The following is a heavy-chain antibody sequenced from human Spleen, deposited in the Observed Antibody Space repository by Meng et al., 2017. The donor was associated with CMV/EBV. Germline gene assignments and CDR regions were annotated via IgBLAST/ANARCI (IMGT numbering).Heavy chain of an antibody. CDR3: ARWGLYDSSGYYHGWFDP. J-gene: IGHJ5*02. CDR2: INPNSGGK. D-gene: IGHD3-22*01. Sequence: TFSDYPISWVRQAPGQGLEWMGWINPNSGGKNYAQKFQGRVTMTRDTSISTAYMELSRLRSDDTAVYYCARWGLYDSSGYYHGWFDPWGQGNLITVSS. CDR1: TFSDYP. V-gene: IGHV1-2*02.